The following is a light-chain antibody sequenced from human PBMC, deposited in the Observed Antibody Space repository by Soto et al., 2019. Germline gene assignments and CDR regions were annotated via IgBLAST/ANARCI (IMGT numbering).Light chain of an antibody. V-gene: IGLV2-14*01. CDR2: DVS. J-gene: IGLJ1*01. Sequence: QSALTQPASVSGSPGQSSTISRTGTSTDVGRYNYVSWYQQHPGKAPKLMVYDVSNRPSWVSNRFSGSKSGITASLTISGLQAEDEADYYCTSYTSDSTYVFGTGTKVTVL. CDR1: STDVGRYNY. CDR3: TSYTSDSTYV.